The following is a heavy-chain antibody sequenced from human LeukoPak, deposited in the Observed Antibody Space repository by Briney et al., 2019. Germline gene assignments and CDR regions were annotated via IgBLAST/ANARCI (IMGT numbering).Heavy chain of an antibody. CDR1: GFTFSSHW. CDR2: IKQDGSEQ. Sequence: GGSLRLSCAASGFTFSSHWMSWVRQAPGKGLEWVANIKQDGSEQYYVDSLKGRFTISRDNARNSLFLQMNNLRAEDTAVYFCAKDPYESAYGAFDIWGQGTMVSVSS. D-gene: IGHD3-22*01. CDR3: AKDPYESAYGAFDI. V-gene: IGHV3-7*01. J-gene: IGHJ3*02.